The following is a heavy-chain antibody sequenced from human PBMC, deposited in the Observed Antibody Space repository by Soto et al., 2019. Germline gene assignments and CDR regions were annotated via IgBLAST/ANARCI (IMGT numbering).Heavy chain of an antibody. CDR3: ARADIVLMVHPKRYYGMDV. CDR1: GYTFTSYD. CDR2: MNPNSGNT. D-gene: IGHD2-8*01. J-gene: IGHJ6*02. Sequence: QVQLVQSGAEVKKPGASVKVSCKASGYTFTSYDINWVRQATGQGLEWMGWMNPNSGNTGYAQKFQGRVTMTRNTSITTAYMEVRSLRSEDKAVYYCARADIVLMVHPKRYYGMDVWGQGTMVTVSS. V-gene: IGHV1-8*01.